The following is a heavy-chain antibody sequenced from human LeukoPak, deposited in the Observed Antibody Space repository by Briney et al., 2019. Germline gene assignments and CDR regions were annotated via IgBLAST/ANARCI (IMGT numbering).Heavy chain of an antibody. CDR1: GFTVSSNY. CDR2: IYSGGGT. J-gene: IGHJ4*02. D-gene: IGHD6-13*01. V-gene: IGHV3-66*01. Sequence: PGGSLRLSCAASGFTVSSNYMNWVRQAPGKGLEWVSIIYSGGGTYYADSVKGRFTISRDNSKNTLYLQMNSLRAEDTAVYYCARGIAAAGLGYWGQGTLVTVSS. CDR3: ARGIAAAGLGY.